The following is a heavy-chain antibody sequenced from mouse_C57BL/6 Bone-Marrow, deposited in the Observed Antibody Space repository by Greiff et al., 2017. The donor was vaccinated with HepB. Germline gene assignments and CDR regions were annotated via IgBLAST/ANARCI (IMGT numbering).Heavy chain of an antibody. CDR2: INPSNGGT. J-gene: IGHJ2*01. CDR1: GYTFTSYW. CDR3: ARPIYYDYDVDY. D-gene: IGHD2-4*01. V-gene: IGHV1-53*01. Sequence: QVQLQQPGTELVKPGASVKLSCKASGYTFTSYWLHWVKQRPGQGLEWIGNINPSNGGTNYNEKFKSKATLTVDKSSSTAYMQLSSLTSEDSAVYYCARPIYYDYDVDYWGQGTTLTVSS.